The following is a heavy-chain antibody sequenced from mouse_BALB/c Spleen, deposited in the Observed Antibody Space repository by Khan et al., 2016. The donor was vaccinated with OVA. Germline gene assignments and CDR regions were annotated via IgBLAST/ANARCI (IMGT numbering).Heavy chain of an antibody. D-gene: IGHD1-1*01. CDR2: IYWDDDK. CDR1: GFSLSTFGMG. Sequence: QVTLKESGPGILQPSQTLSLTCSFSGFSLSTFGMGVSWIRQPSGKDLELLAHIYWDDDKHYNPSLKSRLTISKDTSNNQVFLKITTVDTADTATYYCARSAGIYYGSSDGYFDVWGAGTTVTVSS. V-gene: IGHV8-6*01. J-gene: IGHJ1*01. CDR3: ARSAGIYYGSSDGYFDV.